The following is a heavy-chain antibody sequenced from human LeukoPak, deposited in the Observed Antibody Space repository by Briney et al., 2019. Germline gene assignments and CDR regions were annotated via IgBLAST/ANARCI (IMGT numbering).Heavy chain of an antibody. V-gene: IGHV3-23*01. CDR2: ISGSGGST. D-gene: IGHD3-22*01. CDR3: AKKKARRYYYDSSGYYYDY. Sequence: GGSLRLSCAASGFTFSSYAMSWVRQAPGKGLEWVSAISGSGGSTYYADSVKGRFTISRDNSKNTLYLQMNSLRAEDTAVYYCAKKKARRYYYDSSGYYYDYWGQGTLVTVSS. CDR1: GFTFSSYA. J-gene: IGHJ4*02.